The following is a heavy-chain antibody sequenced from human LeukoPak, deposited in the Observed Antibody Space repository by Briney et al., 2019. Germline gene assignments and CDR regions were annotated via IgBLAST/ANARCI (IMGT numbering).Heavy chain of an antibody. Sequence: GASLKTSCRGSGYRFTSYWIGWVRRTPGKSLEWMGIIYPCDSYTRYSPSFQGQVPISADKSNSTAYLPWRRLKASDTAMYYCARYYGSGSYYNWDYWGQGTLVTVSS. D-gene: IGHD3-10*01. CDR2: IYPCDSYT. J-gene: IGHJ4*02. V-gene: IGHV5-51*01. CDR1: GYRFTSYW. CDR3: ARYYGSGSYYNWDY.